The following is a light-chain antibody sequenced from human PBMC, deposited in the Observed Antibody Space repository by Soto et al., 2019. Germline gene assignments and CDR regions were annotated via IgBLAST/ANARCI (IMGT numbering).Light chain of an antibody. CDR2: DAS. CDR3: QQYNTLLGT. CDR1: QGISSW. V-gene: IGKV1-5*01. Sequence: DIQMTQSPSTLSASVGDRVTITCRASQGISSWLAWYQQKPGKAPKLLIYDASSLEGGVPSRFSGSGSGTEFTLTISSLQPDDFATYYCQQYNTLLGTFGQGTKVDIK. J-gene: IGKJ1*01.